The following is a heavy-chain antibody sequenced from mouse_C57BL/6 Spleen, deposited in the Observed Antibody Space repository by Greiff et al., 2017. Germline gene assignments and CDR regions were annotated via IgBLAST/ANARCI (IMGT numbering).Heavy chain of an antibody. CDR3: ARDLTGYFDY. V-gene: IGHV1-19*01. CDR1: GYTFTDYY. J-gene: IGHJ2*01. CDR2: INPYNGGT. D-gene: IGHD4-1*01. Sequence: VQLQQSGPVLVKPGASVKMSCKASGYTFTDYYMNWVKQSHGKSLEWIGVINPYNGGTSYNQKFKGKATLTVDKSSSTAYMELNSLTSEDSAVYYCARDLTGYFDYWGQGTTLTVSS.